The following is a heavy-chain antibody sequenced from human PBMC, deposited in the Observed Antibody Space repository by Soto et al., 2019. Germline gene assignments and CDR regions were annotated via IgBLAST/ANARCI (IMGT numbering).Heavy chain of an antibody. CDR2: IKQDGNEK. D-gene: IGHD6-6*01. J-gene: IGHJ4*02. Sequence: GGSLRLSCAASGFTFSMYWMTWVRQAPGKGLEWVANIKQDGNEKYYVDSVKGRFTISRDNAKNSLYLQMNSLRAEDTAVYYCAADPRPQPVPIDYWGQGTLVTVSS. V-gene: IGHV3-7*01. CDR1: GFTFSMYW. CDR3: AADPRPQPVPIDY.